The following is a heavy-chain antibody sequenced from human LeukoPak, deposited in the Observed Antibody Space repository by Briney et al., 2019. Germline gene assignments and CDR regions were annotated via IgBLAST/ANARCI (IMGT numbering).Heavy chain of an antibody. V-gene: IGHV3-11*04. CDR3: AKITDGELRRFDY. J-gene: IGHJ4*02. CDR1: GFTFSDCY. D-gene: IGHD1-26*01. CDR2: ISSSGNTI. Sequence: GGSLRLSCAASGFTFSDCYMSWIRQTPGKGLEWVSYISSSGNTIYYADSVRGRFTISRDNSKNTLYLQMNSLRAEDTAVYYCAKITDGELRRFDYWGQGTLVTVSS.